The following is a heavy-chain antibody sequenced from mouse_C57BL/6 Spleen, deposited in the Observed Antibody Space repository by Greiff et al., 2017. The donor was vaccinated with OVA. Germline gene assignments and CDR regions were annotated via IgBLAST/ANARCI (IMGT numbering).Heavy chain of an antibody. D-gene: IGHD1-1*01. CDR1: GYSFTGYF. CDR2: INPYNGDT. Sequence: VQLKQSGPELVKPGDSVKISCKASGYSFTGYFMNWVMQSHGKSLEWIGRINPYNGDTFYNQKFKGKATLTVDKSSSTAHMELRSLTSEDSAVYYCARAPITTVVATDYAMDYWGQGTSVTVSS. V-gene: IGHV1-20*01. J-gene: IGHJ4*01. CDR3: ARAPITTVVATDYAMDY.